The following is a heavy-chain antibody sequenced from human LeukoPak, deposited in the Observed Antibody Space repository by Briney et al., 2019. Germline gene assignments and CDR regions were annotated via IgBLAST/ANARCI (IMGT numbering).Heavy chain of an antibody. CDR1: GFTFTSSA. J-gene: IGHJ6*02. Sequence: SVKVSCKTSGFTFTSSALQWVRQARGQRLEWIEWMVVGSGNTNYAQKFQERVTITRDMSTRTACMELSSLRSEDTAVYYCAIVLGYCSGGSCYNYYYYGMDVWGQGTTVTVSS. D-gene: IGHD2-15*01. V-gene: IGHV1-58*01. CDR3: AIVLGYCSGGSCYNYYYYGMDV. CDR2: MVVGSGNT.